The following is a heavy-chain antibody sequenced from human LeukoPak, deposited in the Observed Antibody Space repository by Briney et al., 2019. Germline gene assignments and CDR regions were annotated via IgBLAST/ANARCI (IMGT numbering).Heavy chain of an antibody. Sequence: SDTLSLTCTVSGGSISTYYWSWIRQPPGKGLEWIGYVYYTGSTTYNPSLESRLTISVDTSQNQFSLKLSTVTAADTAVYYCARRVGGWPYFDYWGQGTLVTVSS. CDR3: ARRVGGWPYFDY. V-gene: IGHV4-59*08. D-gene: IGHD3-10*01. J-gene: IGHJ4*02. CDR2: VYYTGST. CDR1: GGSISTYY.